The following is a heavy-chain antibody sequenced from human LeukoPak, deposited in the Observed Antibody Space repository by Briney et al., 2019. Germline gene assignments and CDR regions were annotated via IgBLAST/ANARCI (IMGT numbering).Heavy chain of an antibody. D-gene: IGHD1-7*01. J-gene: IGHJ4*02. Sequence: SETLSLTCAVYGGSFSGYYWSWIRQPPGKGLEWIGEINHSGSTNYNPSLKSRVTISVDTSKNQFSLKLSSVTAADTAVYYCARVGGTHNWNYIDFNYWGQGTLVTVSS. CDR2: INHSGST. CDR3: ARVGGTHNWNYIDFNY. CDR1: GGSFSGYY. V-gene: IGHV4-34*01.